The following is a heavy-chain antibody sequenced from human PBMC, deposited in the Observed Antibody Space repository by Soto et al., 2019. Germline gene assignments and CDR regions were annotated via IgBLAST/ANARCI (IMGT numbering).Heavy chain of an antibody. V-gene: IGHV6-1*01. J-gene: IGHJ6*02. CDR1: GDSVSSNSAA. CDR2: TYYRSKWYN. D-gene: IGHD3-22*01. CDR3: ARDRRYYYFDSSGYYYWLYYYGIDV. Sequence: SQTLSLTCAISGDSVSSNSAAWNWIRQSPSRGLEWLGRTYYRSKWYNDYAVSVNSRITINPDTSKNQFSLQLNSVTPEDTAVYYCARDRRYYYFDSSGYYYWLYYYGIDVCFQTTTVTV.